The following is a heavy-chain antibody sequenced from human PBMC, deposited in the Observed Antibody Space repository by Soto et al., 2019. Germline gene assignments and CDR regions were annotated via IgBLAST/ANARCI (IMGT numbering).Heavy chain of an antibody. CDR3: VSQPHFARPCES. J-gene: IGHJ5*02. CDR1: GFLFRNYE. Sequence: EVRLVESGGDLVKSGVSMRLSCVGSGFLFRNYEMNWVRQAPGKGLEWLAHISTTGGHVSESDSVKGRFTIARDNTKHTLYVQMNSLRPDDPGVYYCVSQPHFARPCESWGPGTLVNVAS. CDR2: ISTTGGHV. V-gene: IGHV3-48*03.